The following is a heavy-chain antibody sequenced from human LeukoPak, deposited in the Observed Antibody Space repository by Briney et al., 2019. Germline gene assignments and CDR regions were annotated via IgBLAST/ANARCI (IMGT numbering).Heavy chain of an antibody. J-gene: IGHJ6*02. CDR1: GFTFSSYG. Sequence: GRSLRLSCAASGFTFSSYGMHWVRQAPGKGLEWVAVIWYDGSNKYYADSVKGRFTISRDNAKNSLYLQMNSLRAEDTAVYYCARGYDFWSGYYGMDVWGQGTTVTVSS. V-gene: IGHV3-33*01. D-gene: IGHD3-3*01. CDR2: IWYDGSNK. CDR3: ARGYDFWSGYYGMDV.